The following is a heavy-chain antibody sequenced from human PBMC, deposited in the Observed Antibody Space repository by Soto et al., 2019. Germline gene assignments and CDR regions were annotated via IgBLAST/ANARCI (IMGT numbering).Heavy chain of an antibody. CDR2: IYYSGST. CDR3: ARVYYGSGSRNLYYYYGMDV. CDR1: GGSISSYY. D-gene: IGHD3-10*01. J-gene: IGHJ6*02. Sequence: PSETLSLTCTVSGGSISSYYWSWIRQPPGKGLEWIGYIYYSGSTNYNPSLKSRVTISVDTSKNQFSLKLSSVTAADTAVYYCARVYYGSGSRNLYYYYGMDVWGQGTTVTVSS. V-gene: IGHV4-59*01.